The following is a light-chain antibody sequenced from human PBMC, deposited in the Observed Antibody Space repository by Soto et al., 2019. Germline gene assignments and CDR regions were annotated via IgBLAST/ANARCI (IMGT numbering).Light chain of an antibody. V-gene: IGLV2-14*01. CDR2: GVH. J-gene: IGLJ1*01. CDR1: SNDIGTYDY. CDR3: TAYAANRGYL. Sequence: QSALTQPISVSGSPGQSITISCTGNSNDIGTYDYVCWYQQHPGKAPRLLIHGVHNRSPGISGRFSASKSGLTASLTISGLQAEDEADYYCTAYAANRGYLFXPGTNVTVL.